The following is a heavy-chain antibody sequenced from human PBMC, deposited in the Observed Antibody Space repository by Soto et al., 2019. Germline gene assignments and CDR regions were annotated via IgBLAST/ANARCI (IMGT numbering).Heavy chain of an antibody. J-gene: IGHJ4*02. V-gene: IGHV4-30-4*01. CDR1: GGSISSGDYY. CDR2: IYYSGST. CDR3: ARVPFYDSSGRSYYFDY. Sequence: SETLSLTCTVSGGSISSGDYYWSWIRQPPGKGLECIGYIYYSGSTYYNPSLKSRVTISVDTSKNQFSLKLSSVTAADTAVCYCARVPFYDSSGRSYYFDYWGQGTLVTV. D-gene: IGHD3-22*01.